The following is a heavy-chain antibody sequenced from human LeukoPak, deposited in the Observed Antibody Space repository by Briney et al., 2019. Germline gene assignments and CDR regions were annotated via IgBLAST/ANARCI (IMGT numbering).Heavy chain of an antibody. J-gene: IGHJ4*02. V-gene: IGHV3-7*01. CDR3: AGSGWQVYLDY. D-gene: IGHD6-19*01. CDR2: IKQDGSER. Sequence: GGSLRLSCAASGFTFSSYAMSWVRQAPGRGLEWVANIKQDGSERYYVDSVKGRFTISRDNAKNSLYLQMNSLRAQDTGVYYCAGSGWQVYLDYWGQGALVTVSS. CDR1: GFTFSSYA.